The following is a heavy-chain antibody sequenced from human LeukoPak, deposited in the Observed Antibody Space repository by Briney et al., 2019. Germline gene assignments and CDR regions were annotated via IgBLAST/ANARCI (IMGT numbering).Heavy chain of an antibody. CDR3: ARDRSTTNYYYGMDV. V-gene: IGHV5-51*01. CDR1: GYSFTTFW. D-gene: IGHD2-2*01. Sequence: GESLKISCKGSGYSFTTFWIGWVRQMPGKGLEWMGIIYPDDSDTRYSPSFQGQVTISADKSISTAYLQWSSLKASDTAMYYCARDRSTTNYYYGMDVWGQGTTVTVSS. CDR2: IYPDDSDT. J-gene: IGHJ6*02.